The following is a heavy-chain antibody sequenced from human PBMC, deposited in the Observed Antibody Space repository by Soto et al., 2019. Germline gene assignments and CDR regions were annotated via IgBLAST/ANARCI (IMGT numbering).Heavy chain of an antibody. V-gene: IGHV3-33*01. Sequence: PGGSLRLSCAASGFTFSSYGMHWVRQAPGKGLEWVAVIWYDGSNKYYADSVKGRFTISRDNSKNTLYLQMNSLRAEDTAVYYCARDYFELVLGSYFDYWGQGTLVTVSS. D-gene: IGHD6-6*01. J-gene: IGHJ4*02. CDR1: GFTFSSYG. CDR2: IWYDGSNK. CDR3: ARDYFELVLGSYFDY.